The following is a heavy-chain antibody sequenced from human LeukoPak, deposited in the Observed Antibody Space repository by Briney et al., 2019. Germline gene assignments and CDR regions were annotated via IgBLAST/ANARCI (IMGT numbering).Heavy chain of an antibody. Sequence: GASVKVSCKASGYTFTSYDINFGRQATGQRLEWMGWMNPNSGNTGYAQKFQGRVTMTRNTSISTAYMALSSLRSEDTAVYYCARGSPGIDGMDVWGQGTTVTVSS. V-gene: IGHV1-8*01. CDR3: ARGSPGIDGMDV. D-gene: IGHD3-10*01. CDR2: MNPNSGNT. CDR1: GYTFTSYD. J-gene: IGHJ6*02.